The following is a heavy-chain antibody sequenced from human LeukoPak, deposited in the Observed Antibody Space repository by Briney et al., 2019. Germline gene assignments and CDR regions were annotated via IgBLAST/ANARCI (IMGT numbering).Heavy chain of an antibody. J-gene: IGHJ6*02. Sequence: GESLKISCKGSGYSFTNYWIGWVRQMPGKGLEWMGIIYPGDSDTRYSPSFQGQVTISADKSISTAYLQWSSLKASDTAMYYCARPGIPGTYYYGMDVWGQGTTVTASS. D-gene: IGHD6-13*01. CDR3: ARPGIPGTYYYGMDV. CDR1: GYSFTNYW. CDR2: IYPGDSDT. V-gene: IGHV5-51*01.